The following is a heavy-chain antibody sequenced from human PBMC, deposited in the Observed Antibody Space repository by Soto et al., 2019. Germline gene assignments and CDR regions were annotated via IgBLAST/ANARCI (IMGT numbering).Heavy chain of an antibody. V-gene: IGHV5-10-1*01. CDR3: ARHGNAYCGGDCLLIDY. J-gene: IGHJ4*02. CDR1: GYSFTSYW. Sequence: PGESLKISCKGSGYSFTSYWISWVRQMPGEGLEWMGRIDPSDSYTNYSPSFQGHVTISADKSISTAYLQWSSLKASDTAMYYCARHGNAYCGGDCLLIDYWGQGTLVTISS. D-gene: IGHD2-21*02. CDR2: IDPSDSYT.